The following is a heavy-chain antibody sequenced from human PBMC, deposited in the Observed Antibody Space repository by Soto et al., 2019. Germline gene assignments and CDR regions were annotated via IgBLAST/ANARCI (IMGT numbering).Heavy chain of an antibody. Sequence: ASVKVSCKASGYTFINFGITWVRQAPGQGLEWMGWISANNGITKYAQNFQGRVTLTTDTSTSTAYMELRSLGSDDTAVYYCARDPGTRSDYWGQGTLVTVSS. V-gene: IGHV1-18*01. CDR2: ISANNGIT. J-gene: IGHJ4*02. CDR3: ARDPGTRSDY. CDR1: GYTFINFG. D-gene: IGHD3-10*01.